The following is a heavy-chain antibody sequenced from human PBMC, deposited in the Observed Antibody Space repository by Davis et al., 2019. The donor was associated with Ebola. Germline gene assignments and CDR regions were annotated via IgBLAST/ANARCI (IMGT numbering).Heavy chain of an antibody. V-gene: IGHV1-8*01. Sequence: ASVQVSCKASGYTFTNYDVHWVRQATGQGLEWIGWMNPNSSNTGYAQKFQGRVTMTRNTSISTAYMELSSLTSEDTAVYYCARGRKGAKMGSWFDPWGQGTLVTVSS. J-gene: IGHJ5*02. CDR2: MNPNSSNT. CDR3: ARGRKGAKMGSWFDP. D-gene: IGHD5-12*01. CDR1: GYTFTNYD.